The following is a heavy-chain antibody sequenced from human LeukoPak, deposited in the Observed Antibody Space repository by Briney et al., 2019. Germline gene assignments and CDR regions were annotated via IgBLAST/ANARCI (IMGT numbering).Heavy chain of an antibody. CDR1: GGSISSYY. CDR2: IYYSGST. V-gene: IGHV4-59*12. CDR3: ARDGGSYPGVWFDP. D-gene: IGHD1-26*01. J-gene: IGHJ5*02. Sequence: SETLSLTCTVSGGSISSYYWSWIRQPPGKGLEWIGSIYYSGSTYYNPSLKSRVTISVDTSKNQFSLKLSSVTAADTAVYYCARDGGSYPGVWFDPWGQGTLVTVSS.